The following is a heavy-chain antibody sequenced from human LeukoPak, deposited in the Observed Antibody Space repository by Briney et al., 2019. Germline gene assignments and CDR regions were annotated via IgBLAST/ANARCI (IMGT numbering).Heavy chain of an antibody. V-gene: IGHV4-34*01. CDR2: INHSGST. CDR1: GGSFSGYY. D-gene: IGHD3-3*01. CDR3: ARVKYYDFWSGYVYYYGMDA. J-gene: IGHJ6*02. Sequence: SETLSLTCAVYGGSFSGYYWSWIRQPPGKGLEWIGEINHSGSTNYNPSLKSRVTISVDTSKNQFSLKLSSVTAADTAVYYCARVKYYDFWSGYVYYYGMDAWGQGTTVTVSS.